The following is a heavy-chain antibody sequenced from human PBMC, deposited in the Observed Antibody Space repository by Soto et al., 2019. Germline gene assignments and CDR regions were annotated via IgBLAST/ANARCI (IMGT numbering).Heavy chain of an antibody. CDR3: AKMYSSGWYYEDY. CDR1: GLTYSYFA. CDR2: IRGNGVTT. D-gene: IGHD6-19*01. Sequence: EVQLLESWGGALVQPGGSLRPSCAGSGLTYSYFALNWLRQAPGTRLEWVSTIRGNGVTTYYAGSVKGRLTISRDNSKNTLYLQLNSLRAEDTAVYYCAKMYSSGWYYEDYWGQGTLVTVSS. V-gene: IGHV3-23*01. J-gene: IGHJ4*02.